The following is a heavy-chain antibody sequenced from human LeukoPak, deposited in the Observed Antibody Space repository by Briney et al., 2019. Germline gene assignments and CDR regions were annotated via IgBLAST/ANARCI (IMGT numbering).Heavy chain of an antibody. CDR3: AIDRYDYSNVQYYMDV. CDR1: GGTFSSYA. V-gene: IGHV1-69*13. J-gene: IGHJ6*03. CDR2: IIPIFGTA. D-gene: IGHD4-11*01. Sequence: ASVKVSCKASGGTFSSYAISWVRQAPGQGLEWMGGIIPIFGTANYAQKFQGRVTITADESTSTAYMELSSLRSEDTAVYYCAIDRYDYSNVQYYMDVWGKETTVTVSS.